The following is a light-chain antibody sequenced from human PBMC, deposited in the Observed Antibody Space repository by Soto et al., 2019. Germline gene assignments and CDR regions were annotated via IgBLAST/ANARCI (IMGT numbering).Light chain of an antibody. Sequence: EIVLTQFPATLSLSPGERATLSCRASQSVSSYLARYQQKPGQAPRLLIYDASNRATGIPARFSGSGSGTDFTLTISRLEPEDFAVYYCQQRSNWPLTFGGGTKVEIK. CDR2: DAS. CDR1: QSVSSY. CDR3: QQRSNWPLT. J-gene: IGKJ4*01. V-gene: IGKV3-11*01.